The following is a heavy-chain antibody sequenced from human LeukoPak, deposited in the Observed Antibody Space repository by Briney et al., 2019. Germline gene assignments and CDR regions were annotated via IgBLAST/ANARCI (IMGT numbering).Heavy chain of an antibody. CDR2: INSDGSTT. V-gene: IGHV3-74*01. Sequence: GGSLRLSCAASGFTVSSNYMSWVRQAPGKGLVWVSRINSDGSTTSYADSVKGRFTISRDNAKNTLYLQMNSLRVEDTAVYYCARDRSGSFLAFDIWGQGTMVTVSS. CDR1: GFTVSSNY. J-gene: IGHJ3*02. CDR3: ARDRSGSFLAFDI. D-gene: IGHD1-26*01.